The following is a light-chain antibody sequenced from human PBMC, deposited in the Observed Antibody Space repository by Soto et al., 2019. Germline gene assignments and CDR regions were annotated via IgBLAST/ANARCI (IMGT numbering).Light chain of an antibody. CDR3: QKYGSAPLT. V-gene: IGKV3-20*01. CDR1: QSVSSSY. Sequence: EIVLTQSPGTLSLSSGERATLSCRASQSVSSSYLAWYQQKPGQAPRLLIDGASSRATGIPDSFSGSGSGTAFTLTISRLETEDFAVYYYQKYGSAPLTFGGGTKVEIK. CDR2: GAS. J-gene: IGKJ4*01.